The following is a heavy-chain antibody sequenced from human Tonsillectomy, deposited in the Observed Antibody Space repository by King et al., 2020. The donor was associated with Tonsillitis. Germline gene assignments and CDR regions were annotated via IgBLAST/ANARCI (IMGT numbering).Heavy chain of an antibody. J-gene: IGHJ4*02. Sequence: QLVQSGGGLVQPGGSLRLSCAASGFTFSDHYMDWVRQAPGKGLEWVGRSRDKANSYTTEYAASVKGRFTFSRDDSKNSLYLQMNSLKTEDTAVYYCARESASGSYLDYWGQGTLVTVSS. CDR2: SRDKANSYTT. CDR3: ARESASGSYLDY. CDR1: GFTFSDHY. V-gene: IGHV3-72*01. D-gene: IGHD1-26*01.